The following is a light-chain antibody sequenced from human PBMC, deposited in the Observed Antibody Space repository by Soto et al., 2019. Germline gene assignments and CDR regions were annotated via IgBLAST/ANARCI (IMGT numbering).Light chain of an antibody. J-gene: IGKJ1*01. CDR1: QSVYDNQ. CDR2: GAS. CDR3: QEYGTSTGA. V-gene: IGKV3-20*01. Sequence: EMVVTQSPGTLSLSPGEGATLSCRTSQSVYDNQLAWYRQRPGQAPRLLIYGASRRASGCPDRVSGSGSGTDFTLTISRLGPEDFAVYYCQEYGTSTGASGLGTNVEV.